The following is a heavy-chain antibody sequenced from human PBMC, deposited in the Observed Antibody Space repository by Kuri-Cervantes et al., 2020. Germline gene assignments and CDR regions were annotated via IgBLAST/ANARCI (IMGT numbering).Heavy chain of an antibody. D-gene: IGHD2-15*01. CDR1: GGSISSSNW. J-gene: IGHJ4*02. Sequence: SETLSLTCAVSGGSISSSNWWSWVRQPPGKGLEWIGEIYHSGSTNYNPSLKRRVTISVDKSKNQFSLKLSSVTAADTALYYCARDSKDSGFDYWGQGTLVTVSS. CDR3: ARDSKDSGFDY. V-gene: IGHV4-4*02. CDR2: IYHSGST.